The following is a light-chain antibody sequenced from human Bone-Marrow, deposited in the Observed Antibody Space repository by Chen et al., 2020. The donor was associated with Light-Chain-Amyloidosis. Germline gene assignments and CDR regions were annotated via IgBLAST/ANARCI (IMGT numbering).Light chain of an antibody. CDR3: QVWDRSSDRPV. Sequence: SYVLTQPSSVSVAPRPPATIACGGNNIGSTSVHWYQQTPGQAPLLVVYDDSDRPSGIPERLSGSNSGNTATLTISRVEAGDEADYYCQVWDRSSDRPVFGGGTKLTVL. J-gene: IGLJ3*02. CDR1: NIGSTS. V-gene: IGLV3-21*02. CDR2: DDS.